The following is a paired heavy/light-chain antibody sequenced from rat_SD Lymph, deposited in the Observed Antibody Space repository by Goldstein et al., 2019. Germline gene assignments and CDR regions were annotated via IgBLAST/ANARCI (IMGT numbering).Heavy chain of an antibody. CDR1: GFTFSSFP. CDR2: ISTSGGST. V-gene: IGHV5-46*01. J-gene: IGHJ3*01. CDR3: TTQAAISYWFAY. Sequence: EVQLVESGGVLVQPGRSMKLSCAASGFTFSSFPMAWVRQAPTKGLEWVATISTSGGSTYYRDSVKGRFTISRDNAKSTLYLQMDSLRSEDTATYYCTTQAAISYWFAYWGQGTLVTVSS. D-gene: IGHD1-2*01.
Light chain of an antibody. V-gene: IGKV3S11*01. Sequence: DTVLTQSPALAVSPGERVSISCRASEGVNSYMHWYQQKPGQQPKLLIYKASNLASGVPARFSGSGSGTDFTLTIDPVEADDTATYFCQQSWNDPTFGGGTKLELK. CDR2: KAS. CDR1: EGVNSY. CDR3: QQSWNDPT. J-gene: IGKJ1*01.